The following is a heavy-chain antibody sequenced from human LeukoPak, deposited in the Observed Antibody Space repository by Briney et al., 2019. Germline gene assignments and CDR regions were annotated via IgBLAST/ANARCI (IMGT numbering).Heavy chain of an antibody. Sequence: GGSLRLSCAVSGFTFSSYWMSWVRQAPGKGLGWVANIKQDGSEKYYVDSVKGRFTISRDNAKNSLYLQMNSLRAEDTAVYYCARRAVVVPAAIGTFDYWGQGTLVTVSS. CDR1: GFTFSSYW. CDR2: IKQDGSEK. CDR3: ARRAVVVPAAIGTFDY. J-gene: IGHJ4*02. D-gene: IGHD2-2*02. V-gene: IGHV3-7*01.